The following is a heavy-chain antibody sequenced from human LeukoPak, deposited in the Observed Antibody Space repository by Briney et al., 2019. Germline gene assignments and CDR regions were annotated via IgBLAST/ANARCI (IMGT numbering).Heavy chain of an antibody. D-gene: IGHD3-22*01. CDR3: ARVNDTSGYFYKFDY. CDR1: GGSISNYY. V-gene: IGHV4-59*01. J-gene: IGHJ4*02. CDR2: IHYSGNT. Sequence: SETLSLTCSVSGGSISNYYWSWIRQPPGKGLEWIAYIHYSGNTNYNPSLKSRVTISVDTSKNQFSLKLASVTAADTAVYYCARVNDTSGYFYKFDYWGQGTLVTVSS.